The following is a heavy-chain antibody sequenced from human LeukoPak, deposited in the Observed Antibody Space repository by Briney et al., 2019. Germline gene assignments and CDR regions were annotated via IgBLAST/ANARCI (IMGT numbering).Heavy chain of an antibody. V-gene: IGHV4-59*08. CDR1: GGSISSYY. Sequence: SETLSLTCTVSGGSISSYYWSWIRQPPGKGLEWIGYIYYSGSTNYNPSLKSRVTISVDTSKNQFSLKLSFVTAADTAVYYCARASTTDYFDYWGQGTLVTVSS. CDR3: ARASTTDYFDY. J-gene: IGHJ4*02. CDR2: IYYSGST. D-gene: IGHD1-1*01.